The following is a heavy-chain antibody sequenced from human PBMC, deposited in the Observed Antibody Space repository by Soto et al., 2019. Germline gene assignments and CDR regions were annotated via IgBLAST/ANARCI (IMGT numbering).Heavy chain of an antibody. CDR2: INAGNGNT. Sequence: QVQLVQSGAEVKKPGASVKVSCKASGYTFTSYAMHWVRQAPGQRLEWMGWINAGNGNTKYSQKFQGRVTITRDKSESKAYMELSRLRYEDTAVYYCARKIAVAGLPDYWGQGTLVTVSS. D-gene: IGHD6-19*01. CDR1: GYTFTSYA. J-gene: IGHJ4*02. V-gene: IGHV1-3*01. CDR3: ARKIAVAGLPDY.